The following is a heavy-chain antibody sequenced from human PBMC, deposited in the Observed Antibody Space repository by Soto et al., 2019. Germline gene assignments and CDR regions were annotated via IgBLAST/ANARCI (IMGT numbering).Heavy chain of an antibody. CDR2: VLPSTGAT. CDR3: AGDDGYSSSHLYA. V-gene: IGHV1-69*13. Sequence: QDQLVQSGPEMKKPGSSVKLSCEASGGTLITYSISWVRQAPGQGLEWMGGVLPSTGATNYAPKFQGRATITADESTSTAYMELRGLRSEDTAIYFCAGDDGYSSSHLYAWGQGTRLTVS. D-gene: IGHD6-13*01. CDR1: GGTLITYS. J-gene: IGHJ1*01.